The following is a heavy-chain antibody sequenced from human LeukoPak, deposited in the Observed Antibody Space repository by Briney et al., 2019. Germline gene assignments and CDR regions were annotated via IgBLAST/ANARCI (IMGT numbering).Heavy chain of an antibody. Sequence: PSETLSLTCTVSGGSIRSYYWSWIRQPPGKGLEWIAYIYYSGSTNYNPSLKSRVTISVDTSKNQFSLKLSSVTAADTAVYYCARGRKYSYGYRVNELGSGYFDNWGQGTLVTVSS. J-gene: IGHJ4*02. CDR1: GGSIRSYY. D-gene: IGHD5-18*01. V-gene: IGHV4-59*01. CDR3: ARGRKYSYGYRVNELGSGYFDN. CDR2: IYYSGST.